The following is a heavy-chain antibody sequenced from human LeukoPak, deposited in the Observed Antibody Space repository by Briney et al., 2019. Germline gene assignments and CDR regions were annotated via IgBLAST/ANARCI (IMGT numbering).Heavy chain of an antibody. V-gene: IGHV3-7*01. CDR2: INQDGSGK. J-gene: IGHJ5*02. Sequence: YPGGSLRLSCAASGFTFSSYWMSWVRQAPGKGLEWVANINQDGSGKYYVDSVKGRFTISRDNAKNSLFLQMNSLRAEDTAVYYCASLGGSGSLNRFDPWGQGTRVTVSS. D-gene: IGHD3-10*01. CDR3: ASLGGSGSLNRFDP. CDR1: GFTFSSYW.